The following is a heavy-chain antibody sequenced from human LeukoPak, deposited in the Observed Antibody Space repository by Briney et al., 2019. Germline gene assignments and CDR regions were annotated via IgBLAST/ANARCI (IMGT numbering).Heavy chain of an antibody. CDR2: ISGTGSA. D-gene: IGHD3-9*01. Sequence: PSETLSLTCTVSGGSIRTSYWGWIRQPPGKGVEYIGLISGTGSANYNASLESRVTVSLVTSKNQFSLKMRSVTAADTAMYYCARGGGESTSGYYFDYWGQGTLVTVSS. J-gene: IGHJ4*02. CDR3: ARGGGESTSGYYFDY. CDR1: GGSIRTSY. V-gene: IGHV4-59*01.